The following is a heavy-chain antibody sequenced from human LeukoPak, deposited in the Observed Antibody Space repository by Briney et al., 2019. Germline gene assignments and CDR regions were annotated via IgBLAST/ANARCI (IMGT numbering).Heavy chain of an antibody. V-gene: IGHV4-59*08. D-gene: IGHD6-19*01. CDR2: ISYSGST. CDR3: ASLYSSALSSLVG. CDR1: RGSISSYY. Sequence: SETLSLTCTVSRGSISSYYWSWIRQPPGKGLEWIGHISYSGSTNYNPSLNSRVNISVDTSKNQFSLKLSSVTAADTAVYYCASLYSSALSSLVGWGQGTLVTVSS. J-gene: IGHJ4*02.